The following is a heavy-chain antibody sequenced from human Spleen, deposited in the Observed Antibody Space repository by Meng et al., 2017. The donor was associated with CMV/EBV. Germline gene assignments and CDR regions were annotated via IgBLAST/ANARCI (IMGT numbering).Heavy chain of an antibody. V-gene: IGHV4-61*01. D-gene: IGHD3-10*02. J-gene: IGHJ6*02. CDR2: VYYSGTT. Sequence: SETLSLTCNVSGGAVGSGSHYWNWLRQPPGKGLEWIGYVYYSGTTNYNPSLQSRVTISVDTSKTQFSLKLSSVTAADTAVYSCAREEPILVGSAFIGGMDVWGQGTTVTVSS. CDR3: AREEPILVGSAFIGGMDV. CDR1: GGAVGSGSHY.